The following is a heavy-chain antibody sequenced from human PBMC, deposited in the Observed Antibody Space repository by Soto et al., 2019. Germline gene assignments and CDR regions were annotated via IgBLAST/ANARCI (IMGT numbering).Heavy chain of an antibody. Sequence: ASVKVSCKASGYTFTGYYMHWVRQAPGQGLEWMGWINPNSGGTNYAQKFQGWVTMTRDTSISTAYMELSRLRSDDTAVYYCARGGSCSSTSCSSGMDVWRQGTTVTVSS. V-gene: IGHV1-2*04. CDR1: GYTFTGYY. J-gene: IGHJ6*02. CDR2: INPNSGGT. CDR3: ARGGSCSSTSCSSGMDV. D-gene: IGHD2-2*01.